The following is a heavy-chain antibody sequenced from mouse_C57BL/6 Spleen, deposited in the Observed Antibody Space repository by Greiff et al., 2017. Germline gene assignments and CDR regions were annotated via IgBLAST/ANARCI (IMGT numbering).Heavy chain of an antibody. V-gene: IGHV1-9*01. CDR1: GYTFTGYW. Sequence: VQLQQSGAELMKPGASVKLSCKATGYTFTGYWIEWVKQRPGHGLEWIGEILPGSGSTNYNEKFKGKATFTADTSSNTAYMRLSSLTTEDSAIYYCITTVVGNFDYWGQGTTLTVSS. CDR2: ILPGSGST. CDR3: ITTVVGNFDY. J-gene: IGHJ2*01. D-gene: IGHD1-1*01.